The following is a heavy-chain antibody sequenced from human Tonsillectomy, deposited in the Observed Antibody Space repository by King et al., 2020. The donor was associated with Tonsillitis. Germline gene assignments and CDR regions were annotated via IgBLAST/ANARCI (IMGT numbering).Heavy chain of an antibody. CDR1: GFTFDDYA. Sequence: VQLVESGGGLVQPGRSLRLSCAASGFTFDDYAMHWVRQAPGKGLEWVSGISWNSCSIGYADSVKGRFTISRDNAKNSLYLQMNSLRDEDTALYYCAKALGEEHLLLGGVYYYYGMDVWGQGTTVTVSS. D-gene: IGHD2-21*02. CDR2: ISWNSCSI. CDR3: AKALGEEHLLLGGVYYYYGMDV. J-gene: IGHJ6*02. V-gene: IGHV3-9*01.